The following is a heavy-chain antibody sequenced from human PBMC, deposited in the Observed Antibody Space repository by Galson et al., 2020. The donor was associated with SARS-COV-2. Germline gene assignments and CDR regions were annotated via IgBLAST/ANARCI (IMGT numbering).Heavy chain of an antibody. V-gene: IGHV4-30-2*01. J-gene: IGHJ3*02. CDR3: ARLHYGEYAPEAFDI. D-gene: IGHD4-17*01. Sequence: SETLSLTCAVSGTSISSGSYSWNCIRQPPGKGLEWIGYISHSGGTYYNPSLKSRVTISGDRSKNQFSLRLSSVTAADTAVYYCARLHYGEYAPEAFDIWGPGTRVTVAS. CDR1: GTSISSGSYS. CDR2: ISHSGGT.